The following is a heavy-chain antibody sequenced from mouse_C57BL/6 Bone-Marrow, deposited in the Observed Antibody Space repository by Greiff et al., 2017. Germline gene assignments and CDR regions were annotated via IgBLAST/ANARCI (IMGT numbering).Heavy chain of an antibody. CDR3: ARWLLFDY. CDR2: IHPNSGST. J-gene: IGHJ2*01. CDR1: GYTFSSYC. Sequence: QVKLQQPGADLVKPGASVKLSCTASGYTFSSYCMHWVKQRPGQGLEWIGMIHPNSGSTNYNEKFKSKITLTVDNTTSTAYMQISSLTAENSAVYYCARWLLFDYWGQGTTLTVSS. D-gene: IGHD2-3*01. V-gene: IGHV1-64*01.